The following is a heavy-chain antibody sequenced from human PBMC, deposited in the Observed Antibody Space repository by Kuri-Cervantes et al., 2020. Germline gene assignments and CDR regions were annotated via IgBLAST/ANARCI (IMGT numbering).Heavy chain of an antibody. J-gene: IGHJ4*02. CDR1: GFTFSDYY. V-gene: IGHV3-11*01. CDR2: ISSSGSTI. CDR3: ARSGAATKAVTRDYFDD. Sequence: GESLKISCAASGFTFSDYYMRWIRQAPGKGLEWVSYISSSGSTIYYADSVKGRFTISRDNAKNSLYLQMNSLRAEDTAVYYCARSGAATKAVTRDYFDDWGQGTLVTVSS. D-gene: IGHD6-13*01.